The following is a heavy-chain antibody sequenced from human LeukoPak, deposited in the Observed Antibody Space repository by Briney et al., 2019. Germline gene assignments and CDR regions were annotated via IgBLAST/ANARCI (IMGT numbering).Heavy chain of an antibody. V-gene: IGHV3-23*01. J-gene: IGHJ5*02. CDR3: AKGAAAGLVDWFDP. CDR2: ITGRGDET. D-gene: IGHD6-13*01. CDR1: GFIFSNYA. Sequence: GGSLGLSCAASGFIFSNYALMWVRQAPGKGLEWVSSITGRGDETFYADSVKGRFSLSRDNSKNMLYLQMYSLGAEDTAIYYCAKGAAAGLVDWFDPWGQGTLVTVSS.